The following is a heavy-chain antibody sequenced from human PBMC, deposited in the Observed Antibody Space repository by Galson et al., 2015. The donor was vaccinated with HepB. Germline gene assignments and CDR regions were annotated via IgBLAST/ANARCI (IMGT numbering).Heavy chain of an antibody. CDR1: GYSFSHYW. CDR2: IYPADSDT. V-gene: IGHV5-51*01. J-gene: IGHJ4*02. D-gene: IGHD3-22*01. CDR3: AGRFGYSSGYDY. Sequence: QSGAEVKKPGESLKISCKGSGYSFSHYWIVWVRQMSGRGLEWMGIIYPADSDTRYSPSFQGQVTISADKSISTAYLQWSSLKASDTAMYYCAGRFGYSSGYDYWGQGTLVTVSS.